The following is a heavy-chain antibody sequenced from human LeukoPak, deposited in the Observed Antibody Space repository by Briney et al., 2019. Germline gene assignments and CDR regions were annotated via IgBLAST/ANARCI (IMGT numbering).Heavy chain of an antibody. V-gene: IGHV4-59*01. CDR2: IYYSGST. CDR1: GGSISSYY. CDR3: ARDIGRRTYAFDI. J-gene: IGHJ3*02. Sequence: SETLSLTCTVSGGSISSYYWSWIRQPPGKGLEWIGYIYYSGSTNYNPSLKSRVTISVDTSKNQFSLKLSSVTAADTAVYYCARDIGRRTYAFDIWGQGTMVTVSS. D-gene: IGHD1-1*01.